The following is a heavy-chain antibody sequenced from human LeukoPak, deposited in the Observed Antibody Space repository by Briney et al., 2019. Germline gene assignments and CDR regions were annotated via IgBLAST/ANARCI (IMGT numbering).Heavy chain of an antibody. V-gene: IGHV3-66*02. J-gene: IGHJ4*02. CDR3: ARLELRGTYYFDY. D-gene: IGHD1-7*01. CDR1: GFTVSSNY. CDR2: IYSGGST. Sequence: GGSLRLSCAASGFTVSSNYMSWVRQAPGKGLEWVSVIYSGGSTYYADSVKGRFTISRDNSKNTLYLQVNSLRAEDTAVYYCARLELRGTYYFDYWGQGTLVTVSS.